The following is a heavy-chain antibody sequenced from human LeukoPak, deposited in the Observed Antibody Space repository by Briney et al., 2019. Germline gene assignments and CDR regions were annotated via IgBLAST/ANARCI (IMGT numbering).Heavy chain of an antibody. CDR2: IYSGGST. V-gene: IGHV3-53*05. CDR1: GFTVSSKY. Sequence: PGGSLRLSCAASGFTVSSKYMSWVRQAPGKGLEWVSVIYSGGSTYYADSVKGRFTISRDNSKNTLYLQMNSLRAEDTAVYYCARDKYSSSWTYFDNWGQGTLVTVSS. CDR3: ARDKYSSSWTYFDN. D-gene: IGHD6-13*01. J-gene: IGHJ4*02.